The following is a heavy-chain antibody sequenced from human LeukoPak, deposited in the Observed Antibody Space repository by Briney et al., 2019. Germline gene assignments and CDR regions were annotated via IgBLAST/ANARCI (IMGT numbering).Heavy chain of an antibody. J-gene: IGHJ4*02. CDR3: ARVDIVATIGGDYFDY. CDR2: ISSSGSSI. V-gene: IGHV3-11*01. D-gene: IGHD5-12*01. CDR1: GFTFSDYY. Sequence: PGGSLRLSCAASGFTFSDYYMSWIRQAPGKGLEWVSYISSSGSSIYDADSVKGRFTISRDNAKNSLYLQMNSLRAKDTAVYYCARVDIVATIGGDYFDYWGQGTLVTVSS.